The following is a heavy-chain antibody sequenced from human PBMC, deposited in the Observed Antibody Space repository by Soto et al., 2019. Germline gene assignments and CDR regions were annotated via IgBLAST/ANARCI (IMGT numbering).Heavy chain of an antibody. J-gene: IGHJ4*02. Sequence: PSETLSLTCAVYGGSFSGYYWSWIRQPPGKGLEWIGEINHSGSTNYNPSLKSRVTISVDTSKNQFSLKLSSVTAADTAVYYCAIGSSDYYDSSGYYLPYFDYWGQGTLVTVSS. V-gene: IGHV4-34*01. D-gene: IGHD3-22*01. CDR2: INHSGST. CDR1: GGSFSGYY. CDR3: AIGSSDYYDSSGYYLPYFDY.